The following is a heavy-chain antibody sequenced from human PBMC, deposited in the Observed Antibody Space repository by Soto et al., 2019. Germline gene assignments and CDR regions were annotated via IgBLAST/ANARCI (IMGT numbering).Heavy chain of an antibody. J-gene: IGHJ4*02. Sequence: QVQLVQSGPEVKKPGASVTVSCKTSGYTCTDHGIDWVRQAPGQGLEWVGWVSSYNGNTNYAYNLKDRVIMTTDASTSTAYMDLWGLRSDDTAVYYCAREVEGSYSPADFWGQGTPVTVSS. CDR1: GYTCTDHG. CDR3: AREVEGSYSPADF. V-gene: IGHV1-18*01. CDR2: VSSYNGNT. D-gene: IGHD3-10*01.